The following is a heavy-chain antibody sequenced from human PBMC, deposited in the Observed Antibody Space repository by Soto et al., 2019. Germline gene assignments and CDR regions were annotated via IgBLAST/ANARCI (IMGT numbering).Heavy chain of an antibody. Sequence: PSETLSLTCTVYGDSMRSFYWSWIRQPPGKGLEWIGNVYYSGSTNYNPSRKSRVTISVDMSRNQIYLKLSSVTAADTAVSYCKSVGGHYGDYPSFDYWGPGALVTVSS. J-gene: IGHJ4*02. CDR1: GDSMRSFY. D-gene: IGHD4-17*01. V-gene: IGHV4-59*01. CDR2: VYYSGST. CDR3: KSVGGHYGDYPSFDY.